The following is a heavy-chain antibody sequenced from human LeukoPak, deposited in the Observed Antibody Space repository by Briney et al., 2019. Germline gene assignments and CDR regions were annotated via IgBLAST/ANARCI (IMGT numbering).Heavy chain of an antibody. J-gene: IGHJ4*02. V-gene: IGHV3-30*18. CDR3: AKDLGGTYFDY. Sequence: GRSLRLSCAASGFTFSSYGMHWVRQAPGKGLEWVAVISFDGSDKYYADSVTGRFTISRDDSKNMLYLQMNSLRAEDTAVYYCAKDLGGTYFDYWGQGTLVIVSS. CDR1: GFTFSSYG. D-gene: IGHD1-26*01. CDR2: ISFDGSDK.